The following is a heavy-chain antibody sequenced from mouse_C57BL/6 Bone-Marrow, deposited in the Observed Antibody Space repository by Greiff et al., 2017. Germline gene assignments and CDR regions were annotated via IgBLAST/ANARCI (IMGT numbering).Heavy chain of an antibody. J-gene: IGHJ3*01. CDR3: ARSLAY. Sequence: QVQLQQSGPELVKPGASVKISCKASGYAFSSSWMNWVKQRPGKGLAWIGRLYPGDGDTNYNGKFQGKDTLTADKSSSTAYMQLSSLTSEDSAVYFCARSLAYWGQGTLVTVSA. CDR2: LYPGDGDT. V-gene: IGHV1-82*01. CDR1: GYAFSSSW.